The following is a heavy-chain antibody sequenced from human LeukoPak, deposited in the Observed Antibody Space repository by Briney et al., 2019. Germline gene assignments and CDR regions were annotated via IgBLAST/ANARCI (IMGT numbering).Heavy chain of an antibody. V-gene: IGHV4-59*01. CDR3: ARVGYSYGYDY. J-gene: IGHJ4*02. CDR1: GGSISSYF. CDR2: IYYSGST. D-gene: IGHD5-18*01. Sequence: SETLSLTCTVSGGSISSYFWNWIRQPPGKGLEWIGYIYYSGSTNYNPSLKSRVTISVDTSKNQFSLKLSSVTAADTAVYYCARVGYSYGYDYWGQGTLVTVSS.